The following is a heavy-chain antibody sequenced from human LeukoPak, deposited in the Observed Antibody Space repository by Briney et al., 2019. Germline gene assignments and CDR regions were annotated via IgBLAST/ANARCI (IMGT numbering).Heavy chain of an antibody. D-gene: IGHD4-4*01. CDR1: GGSISSGGYY. V-gene: IGHV4-39*07. Sequence: PSETLSLTCTVSGGSISSGGYYWSWIRQPPGKGLEWIGEINHSGSTNYNPSLKSRVTISVDTSKNQFSLKLSSVTAADTAVYYCARGQGGYSNYRHFDYWGQGTLVTVSS. CDR2: INHSGST. J-gene: IGHJ4*02. CDR3: ARGQGGYSNYRHFDY.